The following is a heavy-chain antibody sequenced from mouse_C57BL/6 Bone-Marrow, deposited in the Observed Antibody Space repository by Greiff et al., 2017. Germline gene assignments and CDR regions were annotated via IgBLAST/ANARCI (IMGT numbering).Heavy chain of an antibody. CDR3: AREDY. J-gene: IGHJ2*01. CDR1: GFTFSSYA. V-gene: IGHV5-4*03. CDR2: ISDGGSYT. Sequence: EVMLVESGGGLVKPGGSLKLSCAASGFTFSSYAMSWVRQTPEKRLEWVATISDGGSYTYYPDTVKGRFTISSDNAKNNLYLQMSHLKSEDTAMYYCAREDYWGQGTTLTVSS.